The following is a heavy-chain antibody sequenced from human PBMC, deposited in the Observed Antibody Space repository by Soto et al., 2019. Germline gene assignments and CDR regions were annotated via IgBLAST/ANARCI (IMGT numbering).Heavy chain of an antibody. CDR2: IYYSGGT. CDR1: GGSISSYY. Sequence: SETLSLTCTVSGGSISSYYWSWIRQPPGKGLEWIGYIYYSGGTNYNPSLKSRVTISVDTSKNQFSLKLSSVTAADTAVYYCARSRIAARPTYYYMDVWGKGTTVNVS. V-gene: IGHV4-59*01. D-gene: IGHD6-6*01. CDR3: ARSRIAARPTYYYMDV. J-gene: IGHJ6*03.